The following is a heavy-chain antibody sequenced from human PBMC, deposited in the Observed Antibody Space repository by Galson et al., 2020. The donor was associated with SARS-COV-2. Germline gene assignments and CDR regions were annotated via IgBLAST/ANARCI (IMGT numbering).Heavy chain of an antibody. J-gene: IGHJ6*02. D-gene: IGHD3-9*01. V-gene: IGHV4-59*01. CDR3: ASLYYDILTGYEYYYYGMDV. CDR1: GGSISSYY. Sequence: ASETLSLTCTVSGGSISSYYWNWIRKPPGKGLEWIGYIYNSGSTNYNPSLKSRVTISVDTSKSQFSLELRSVTAADTAVYYCASLYYDILTGYEYYYYGMDVWGQGTTVTVSS. CDR2: IYNSGST.